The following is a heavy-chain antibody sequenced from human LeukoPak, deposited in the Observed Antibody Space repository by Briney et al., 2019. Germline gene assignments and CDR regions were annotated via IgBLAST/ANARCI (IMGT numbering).Heavy chain of an antibody. CDR1: AYSFTSYS. J-gene: IGHJ5*02. V-gene: IGHV5-10-1*01. CDR3: ARHAGYSSGWSNWFDP. Sequence: GESLKISCKVSAYSFTSYSISWVRHMPGKGLEWRGWIDPSDSYTNYSPSFQGHVTISADKSIRTAYLQWSSLKDSDTAMYYCARHAGYSSGWSNWFDPWGQGTLVTVSS. D-gene: IGHD6-19*01. CDR2: IDPSDSYT.